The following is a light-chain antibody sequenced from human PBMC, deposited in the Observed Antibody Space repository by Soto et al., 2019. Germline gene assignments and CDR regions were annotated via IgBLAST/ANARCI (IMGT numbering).Light chain of an antibody. CDR1: SSDVGGYNF. J-gene: IGLJ2*01. CDR2: EVS. Sequence: QSALTQPPSASGSPGQSVTISCTGTSSDVGGYNFVSWYQQYPGTAPKLMIYEVSKRPSGVPDRFSGSKSGNTASLTVSGLQAEDEADYYCSSYAGTVLFGGGTQLTVL. CDR3: SSYAGTVL. V-gene: IGLV2-8*01.